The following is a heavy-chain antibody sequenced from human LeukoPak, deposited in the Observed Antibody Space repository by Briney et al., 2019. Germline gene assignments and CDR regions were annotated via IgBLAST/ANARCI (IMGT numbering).Heavy chain of an antibody. CDR3: SRELAE. CDR2: ISKDGSRT. J-gene: IGHJ4*02. CDR1: GFPSSEYS. Sequence: GGSLRLSCAAFGFPSSEYSVHWVRQAPDKGLEWVATISKDGSRTFHADSLKGRFTIARDNSKNTLYLQMKDLRLEDTAVYYCSRELAEWGQGTLVIVSS. V-gene: IGHV3-30-3*01.